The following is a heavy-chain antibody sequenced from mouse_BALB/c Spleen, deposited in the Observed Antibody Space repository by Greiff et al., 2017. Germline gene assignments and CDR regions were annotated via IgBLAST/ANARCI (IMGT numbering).Heavy chain of an antibody. CDR3: ARNDYGHAMDY. V-gene: IGHV5-6*01. D-gene: IGHD1-1*01. CDR2: ISSGGSYT. J-gene: IGHJ4*01. Sequence: VQLQQSGGDLVKPGGSLKLSCAASGFTFSSYGMSWVRQTPDKRLEWVATISSGGSYTYYPDSVKGRFTISRDNAKNTLYLQMSSLKSEDTAMYYCARNDYGHAMDYWGQGTSVTVSS. CDR1: GFTFSSYG.